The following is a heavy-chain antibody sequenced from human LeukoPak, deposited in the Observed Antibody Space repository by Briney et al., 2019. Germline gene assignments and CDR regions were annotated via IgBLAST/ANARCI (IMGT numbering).Heavy chain of an antibody. J-gene: IGHJ4*02. CDR2: ISYDGSNK. V-gene: IGHV3-30*18. CDR3: AKDRGRFGELLAYFDY. D-gene: IGHD3-10*01. CDR1: GFTFSSYG. Sequence: PGGSLRLSCAASGFTFSSYGMHWVRQAPGKGLEWVAVISYDGSNKYYADSVKGRFTISRDNSKNTLYLQMNSLRAEDTAVYYCAKDRGRFGELLAYFDYWGQGTLVTVSS.